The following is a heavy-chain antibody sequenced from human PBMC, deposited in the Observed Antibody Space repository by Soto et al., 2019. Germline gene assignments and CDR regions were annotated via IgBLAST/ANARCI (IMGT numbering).Heavy chain of an antibody. V-gene: IGHV1-69*01. CDR3: ARSLEGTTVTNWFDP. Sequence: QVQLVQSGAEVKKPGSSVKVSCTASADTFNSYSLSWLRQAPGQRLEWMGGITPVFGTADYAQSFEDRLTITADDSTCTVDMELSSLRSDDTAGYYCARSLEGTTVTNWFDPWGQGALVTVSS. D-gene: IGHD4-17*01. CDR2: ITPVFGTA. J-gene: IGHJ5*02. CDR1: ADTFNSYS.